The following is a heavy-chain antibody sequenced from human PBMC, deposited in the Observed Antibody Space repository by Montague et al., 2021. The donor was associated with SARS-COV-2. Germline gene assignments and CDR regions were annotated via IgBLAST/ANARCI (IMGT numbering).Heavy chain of an antibody. CDR2: ITWNSGSI. CDR3: AKDINRGIQLWHTTGSFDY. J-gene: IGHJ4*02. V-gene: IGHV3-9*01. Sequence: SLRLSCAASGFTFDDYAMHWVRQAPGKGLEWVSGITWNSGSIGXXXSXXXRFXISRDNAKNSLYLQMNSLRAEDTALYYCAKDINRGIQLWHTTGSFDYWGQGTLVTVSS. CDR1: GFTFDDYA. D-gene: IGHD5-18*01.